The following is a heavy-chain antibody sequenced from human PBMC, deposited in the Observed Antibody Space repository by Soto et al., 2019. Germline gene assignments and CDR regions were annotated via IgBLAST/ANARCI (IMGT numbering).Heavy chain of an antibody. V-gene: IGHV3-23*01. J-gene: IGHJ6*04. Sequence: PGGCMRLSGVAARLTFSSNAMSWVRQAPGKGLEWVSAISGSGGSTYYADSVKGRFTISRDNSKNTLYLQMNSLRADNTAVYYWAKDSITVVRPFYYGMDVWGKGTTVTVSS. CDR2: ISGSGGST. CDR3: AKDSITVVRPFYYGMDV. CDR1: RLTFSSNA. D-gene: IGHD3-10*01.